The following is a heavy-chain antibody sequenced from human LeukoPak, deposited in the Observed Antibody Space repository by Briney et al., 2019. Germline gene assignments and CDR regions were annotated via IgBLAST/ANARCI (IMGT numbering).Heavy chain of an antibody. Sequence: PSETLSLTCTFSDGSISSYYWGWIRQPPGKGLEWIGSIYYSGSTYYNPSLKSRVTISVDTSKNQFSLKLSSVTAADTAVYYCARLYYYYYMDVWGKGTTVTVSS. CDR1: DGSISSYY. J-gene: IGHJ6*03. CDR2: IYYSGST. V-gene: IGHV4-39*07. CDR3: ARLYYYYYMDV.